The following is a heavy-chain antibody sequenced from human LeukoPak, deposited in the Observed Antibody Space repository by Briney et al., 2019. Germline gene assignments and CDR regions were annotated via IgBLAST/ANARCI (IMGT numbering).Heavy chain of an antibody. Sequence: SETLSLTCTVSGGSISSYYWSWIRQPPGKGLEWIGYIYYSGSTNYNPSLKSRVTISVDTSKNQFSLKLSSVTAADTTVYYCARDGAVVPAAKGYYYMDVWGKGTTVTVSS. D-gene: IGHD2-2*01. V-gene: IGHV4-59*01. J-gene: IGHJ6*03. CDR1: GGSISSYY. CDR2: IYYSGST. CDR3: ARDGAVVPAAKGYYYMDV.